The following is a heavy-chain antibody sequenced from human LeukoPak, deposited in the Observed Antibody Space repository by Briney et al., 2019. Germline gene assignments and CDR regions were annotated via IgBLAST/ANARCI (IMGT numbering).Heavy chain of an antibody. V-gene: IGHV1-46*01. J-gene: IGHJ4*02. CDR1: GYTFTSNY. CDR3: ARDGHRMYYYDTSAYRFDY. D-gene: IGHD3-22*01. CDR2: ISPSGGST. Sequence: ASVKVSCKAFGYTFTSNYMHWVRQAPGQGPEWMGVISPSGGSTTYAQKFQGRVTLTRDMSTSTDYLELSSLRSEDTAVYYCARDGHRMYYYDTSAYRFDYWGQGTLVTVSS.